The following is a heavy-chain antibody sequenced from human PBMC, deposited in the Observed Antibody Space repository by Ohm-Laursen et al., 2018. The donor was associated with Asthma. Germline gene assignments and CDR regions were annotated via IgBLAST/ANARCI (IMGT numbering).Heavy chain of an antibody. CDR3: ARIGPEWELPGREYSLHH. CDR2: ISTASTFI. Sequence: SLRLSCAASGFTFSSYSMNWVRQAPGKGLEWVASISTASTFIYYADSVRGRFTTSRDNANDLVYLQMHDLRAEDTALYYCARIGPEWELPGREYSLHHWGQGTLVTVSS. CDR1: GFTFSSYS. J-gene: IGHJ1*01. D-gene: IGHD1-26*01. V-gene: IGHV3-21*01.